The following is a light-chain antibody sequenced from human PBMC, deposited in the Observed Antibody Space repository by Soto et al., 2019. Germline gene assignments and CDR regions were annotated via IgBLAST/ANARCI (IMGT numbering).Light chain of an antibody. CDR3: SSYTSSSTHV. Sequence: QSVLTQPASVSGSPGQSITISCTGTSSDVGGYNYVSWYQQHPGKAPKLMIYDVSNRPSGVSNRFSGSKSGNTASLTISGLQAEDVADYYCSSYTSSSTHVFGTGTKVTVL. CDR2: DVS. J-gene: IGLJ1*01. V-gene: IGLV2-14*01. CDR1: SSDVGGYNY.